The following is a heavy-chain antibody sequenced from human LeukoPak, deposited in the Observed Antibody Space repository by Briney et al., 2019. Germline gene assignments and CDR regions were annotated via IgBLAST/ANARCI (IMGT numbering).Heavy chain of an antibody. CDR2: TQHSGST. Sequence: PSQTLSLTCTVSGGSISSYYWTWIRQSPGKGLEWIGYTQHSGSTNYNPSLKSRVTISVDMDRSKNQFSLKLSAVTSADTAVYFCAREATHYYDTRGHYQSPFDYWGQGILVTVSS. J-gene: IGHJ4*02. CDR3: AREATHYYDTRGHYQSPFDY. V-gene: IGHV4-59*01. CDR1: GGSISSYY. D-gene: IGHD3-22*01.